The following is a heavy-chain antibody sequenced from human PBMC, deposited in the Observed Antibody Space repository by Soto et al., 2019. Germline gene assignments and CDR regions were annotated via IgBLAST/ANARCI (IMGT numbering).Heavy chain of an antibody. J-gene: IGHJ6*02. D-gene: IGHD2-2*01. CDR2: IYYSGST. V-gene: IGHV4-39*01. CDR3: ATTAAKVYYYYGMDV. CDR1: GGSISSSSYY. Sequence: PSETRSLTCTVSGGSISSSSYYWVWIRQPPGKGLEWIGSIYYSGSTYYNPSLKSRVTISVDTSKNQFSLKLSSVTAADTAVYYCATTAAKVYYYYGMDVWGQGTTVTVSS.